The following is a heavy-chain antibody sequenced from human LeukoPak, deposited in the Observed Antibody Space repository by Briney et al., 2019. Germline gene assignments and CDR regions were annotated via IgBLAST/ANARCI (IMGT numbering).Heavy chain of an antibody. Sequence: GGSLRLSCAASGFTFSSYSMNWVRQAPGKGLEWVSFISSSSSYIYYADSMKGRFTISRDNAKNSLYLQMNSLRAEDTAVYYCARDSYDSSVDYWGQGTLVTVSS. CDR3: ARDSYDSSVDY. CDR2: ISSSSSYI. J-gene: IGHJ4*02. CDR1: GFTFSSYS. D-gene: IGHD3-22*01. V-gene: IGHV3-21*01.